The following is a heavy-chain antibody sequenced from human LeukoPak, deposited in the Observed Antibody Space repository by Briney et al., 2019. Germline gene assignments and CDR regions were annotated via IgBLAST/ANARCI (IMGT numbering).Heavy chain of an antibody. CDR3: ARDLKDIVVVVSATWDV. D-gene: IGHD2-15*01. CDR1: GFTFSSYA. J-gene: IGHJ6*04. Sequence: GGSLRLSCAASGFTFSSYAMHWVRQAPAKGLELVAVISYDGSNKYYADSVKGRFTISRDNSKNPPYLQMNSLRAEDTAVYYCARDLKDIVVVVSATWDVWGKGTTVTVSS. V-gene: IGHV3-30*04. CDR2: ISYDGSNK.